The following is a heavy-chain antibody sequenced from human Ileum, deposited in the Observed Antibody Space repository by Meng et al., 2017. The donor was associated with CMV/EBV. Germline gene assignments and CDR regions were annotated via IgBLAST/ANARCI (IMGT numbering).Heavy chain of an antibody. CDR3: ARENWVYDY. V-gene: IGHV1-2*02. CDR2: INLNSGVI. Sequence: QMQLVQSGTELRKPGASVKVSCKASGNIVTGYYMHWVRQAPGQGLEWVGCINLNSGVIDFAQKFQGRITLTRDTSITTAYMELTRLIYDDTAVYYCARENWVYDYWGQGTLVTVSS. D-gene: IGHD7-27*01. CDR1: GNIVTGYY. J-gene: IGHJ4*02.